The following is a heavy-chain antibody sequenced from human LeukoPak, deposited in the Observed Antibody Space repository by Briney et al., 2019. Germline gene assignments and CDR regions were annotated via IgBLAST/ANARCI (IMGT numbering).Heavy chain of an antibody. Sequence: GESLKISCKGSGDTFSTHWIAWVRQKPGRGLEWMGIIYPGDSDTRYSPSFQGQVTISADKSISTAYLQWSSLKASDTAMYYCARLLRGQGAFDIWGQGTMVTVSS. J-gene: IGHJ3*02. V-gene: IGHV5-51*01. D-gene: IGHD5-12*01. CDR1: GDTFSTHW. CDR2: IYPGDSDT. CDR3: ARLLRGQGAFDI.